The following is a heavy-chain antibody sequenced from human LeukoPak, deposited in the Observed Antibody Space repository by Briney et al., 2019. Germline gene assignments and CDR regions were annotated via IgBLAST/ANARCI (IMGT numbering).Heavy chain of an antibody. CDR1: GSSITSNYF. CDR3: ARNVTAGFFDY. Sequence: SETLSLTCAVSGSSITSNYFWAWFRPPPGKGLEWIATIYHSWGIYFNPSLKSRVSISLDASNNQFFRKLASVTAADTAIYYCARNVTAGFFDYWGQGILITVSS. CDR2: IYHSWGI. D-gene: IGHD1-1*01. J-gene: IGHJ4*02. V-gene: IGHV4-38-2*01.